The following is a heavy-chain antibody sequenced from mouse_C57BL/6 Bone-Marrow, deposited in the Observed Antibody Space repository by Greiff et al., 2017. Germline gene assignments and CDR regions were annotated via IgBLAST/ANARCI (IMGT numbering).Heavy chain of an antibody. CDR1: GYTFTSYW. CDR3: ARWLGYYFDY. CDR2: IDPSDSYT. J-gene: IGHJ2*01. V-gene: IGHV1-59*01. Sequence: QVQLQQPGAELVRPGTSVKLSCKASGYTFTSYWMHWVKQRPGQGLEWIGVIDPSDSYTNYNQKFKGKATLTVDTSSSTAYMQLSSQTSEDSAVYYCARWLGYYFDYWGQGTTLTVSS. D-gene: IGHD3-3*01.